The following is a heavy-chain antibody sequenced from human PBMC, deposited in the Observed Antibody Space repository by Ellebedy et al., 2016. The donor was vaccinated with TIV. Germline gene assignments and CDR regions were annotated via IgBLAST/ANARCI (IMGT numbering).Heavy chain of an antibody. CDR3: AKMEGTYYSNSAPYGGGAFDI. CDR1: GFTFTSYA. Sequence: GESLKISCAASGFTFTSYAMSWVRQAPGKGLEWVSSISSSDGRPYFADSVKGRFTISRHTSKNTVFLQMNSLRAEDTAMYYCAKMEGTYYSNSAPYGGGAFDIWGQGTLVTVSS. J-gene: IGHJ3*02. D-gene: IGHD3-22*01. V-gene: IGHV3-23*01. CDR2: ISSSDGRP.